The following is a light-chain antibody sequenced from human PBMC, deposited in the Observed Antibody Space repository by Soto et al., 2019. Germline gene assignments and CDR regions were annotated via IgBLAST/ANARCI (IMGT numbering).Light chain of an antibody. V-gene: IGKV3-11*01. Sequence: DIVMTHSPATLSVSLWERATLCFRASQSITNYLGWYQQKPGQAPRLLIYATSNRATGIPARFSGSGSGTDFTLTISSLEPEDFSVYYCQQRYSWPVTFGQGTRLEI. CDR2: ATS. J-gene: IGKJ5*01. CDR1: QSITNY. CDR3: QQRYSWPVT.